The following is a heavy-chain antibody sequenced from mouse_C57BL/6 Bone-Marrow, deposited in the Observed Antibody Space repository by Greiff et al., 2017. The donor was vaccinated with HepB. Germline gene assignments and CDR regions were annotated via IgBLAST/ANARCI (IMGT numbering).Heavy chain of an antibody. J-gene: IGHJ3*01. Sequence: VQRVESGPGLVAPSQSLSITCTVSGFSLTSYGVSWVRQPPGKGLEWLGVIWGDGNTNYHSALISRLSISKDNSKSQVFLKLNSLQTDDTATYYCATTIRPYYYGNSYRAWFAYWGQGTLVTVSA. D-gene: IGHD1-1*01. CDR2: IWGDGNT. CDR1: GFSLTSYG. V-gene: IGHV2-3*01. CDR3: ATTIRPYYYGNSYRAWFAY.